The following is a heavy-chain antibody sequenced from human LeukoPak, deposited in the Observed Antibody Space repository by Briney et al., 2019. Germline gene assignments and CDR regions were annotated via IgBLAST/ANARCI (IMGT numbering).Heavy chain of an antibody. V-gene: IGHV4-30-2*01. D-gene: IGHD3-3*01. CDR1: GGSISNGVDF. CDR2: IYHSGST. Sequence: SQAVTLTCAVSGGSISNGVDFCGCLRQQPGKSLEWIGYIYHSGSTYYNPSLKSRVTISVDRSRNQFSLKLSSVTAADTAVYYCARGYDFWSGFYFVTWGQGTLVTVSS. J-gene: IGHJ5*02. CDR3: ARGYDFWSGFYFVT.